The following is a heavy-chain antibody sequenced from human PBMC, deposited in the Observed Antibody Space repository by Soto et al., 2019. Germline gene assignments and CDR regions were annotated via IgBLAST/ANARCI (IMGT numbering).Heavy chain of an antibody. Sequence: QVQLVESGGGVVQPGRSLRLSCAASGFTFSSYGMHWVRQAPGKGLEWVAVIWYDGSNKYYADSVKGRFTISRDNSKNTLYLQMNSLRAEDTAVYYCAREVGRSWPAQDLKPNFDYWGQGTLVTVSS. D-gene: IGHD3-10*01. J-gene: IGHJ4*02. CDR2: IWYDGSNK. CDR3: AREVGRSWPAQDLKPNFDY. CDR1: GFTFSSYG. V-gene: IGHV3-33*01.